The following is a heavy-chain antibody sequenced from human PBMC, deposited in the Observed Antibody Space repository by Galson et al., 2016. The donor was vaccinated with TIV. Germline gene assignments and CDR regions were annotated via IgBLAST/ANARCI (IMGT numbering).Heavy chain of an antibody. CDR2: IIPIFNTA. D-gene: IGHD2-21*01. J-gene: IGHJ3*02. V-gene: IGHV1-69*05. CDR3: AKASHIVVAIDSRGAFDI. CDR1: GGTLNIYV. Sequence: SGGTLNIYVINWVRQAPGQGLEWMGGIIPIFNTAKYAQKFQGRVTVTTDESTSTAYMELSSLRVEDTAVYYCAKASHIVVAIDSRGAFDIWGQGTVVTVSS.